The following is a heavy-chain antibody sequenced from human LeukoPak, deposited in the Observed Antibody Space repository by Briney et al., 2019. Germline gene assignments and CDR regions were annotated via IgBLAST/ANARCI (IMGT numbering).Heavy chain of an antibody. CDR2: IYYSGST. V-gene: IGHV4-30-4*08. J-gene: IGHJ4*02. Sequence: SGTLSLTCAVSGGSISSGDYYWSWIRQPPGKGLEWIGYIYYSGSTYYNPSLKSRVTISVDTSKNQFSLKLSSVTAADTAVYYCARGHGVDYDFWSGPGSYFDYWGQGTLVTVSS. CDR1: GGSISSGDYY. D-gene: IGHD3-3*01. CDR3: ARGHGVDYDFWSGPGSYFDY.